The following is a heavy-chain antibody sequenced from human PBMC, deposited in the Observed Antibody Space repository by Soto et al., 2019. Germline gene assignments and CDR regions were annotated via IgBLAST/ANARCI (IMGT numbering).Heavy chain of an antibody. J-gene: IGHJ1*01. CDR2: IYSGGST. D-gene: IGHD2-8*01. Sequence: TGGSLRLSCAASGFTVSSNYMSWVRQAPGKGLEWVSVIYSGGSTYYADSVKGRFTISRDNSKNTLYLQMNSLRAEDTAVYYCARDGDCTNGVCYVEYFQHWGQGTLVTVSS. CDR3: ARDGDCTNGVCYVEYFQH. CDR1: GFTVSSNY. V-gene: IGHV3-66*01.